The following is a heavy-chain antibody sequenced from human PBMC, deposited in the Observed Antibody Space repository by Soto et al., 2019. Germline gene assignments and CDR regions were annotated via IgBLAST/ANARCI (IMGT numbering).Heavy chain of an antibody. CDR2: IKQDGSET. V-gene: IGHV3-7*01. CDR1: GFRFSNHW. CDR3: VKISWTADGVL. J-gene: IGHJ4*02. D-gene: IGHD2-21*02. Sequence: EVQLVESGGGLVQPGGSLRLSCTASGFRFSNHWMYWVRRPPGKGLEWVAYIKQDGSETHYVDSVEGRFTISRDNAKNSLYLQMDSLRDEDTAVYYCVKISWTADGVLWGQGSLVTVSS.